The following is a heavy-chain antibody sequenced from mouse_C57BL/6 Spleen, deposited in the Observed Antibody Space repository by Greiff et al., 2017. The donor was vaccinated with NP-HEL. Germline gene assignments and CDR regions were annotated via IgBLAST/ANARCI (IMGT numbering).Heavy chain of an antibody. V-gene: IGHV1-82*01. CDR1: GYAFSSSW. CDR3: ARWTYYDYDDAMDY. CDR2: IYPGDGDT. J-gene: IGHJ4*01. Sequence: VQLQQSGPELVKPGASVKISCKASGYAFSSSWMNWVKQRPGKGLEWIGRIYPGDGDTNYNGKFKGKATLTADKSSSTAYMQLSSLTSEDSAVYFCARWTYYDYDDAMDYWGQGTSVTVSS. D-gene: IGHD2-4*01.